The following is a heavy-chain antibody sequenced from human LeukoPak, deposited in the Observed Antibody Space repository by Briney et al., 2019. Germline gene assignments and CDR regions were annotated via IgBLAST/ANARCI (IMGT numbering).Heavy chain of an antibody. V-gene: IGHV4-59*01. Sequence: KPSETLSLTCTVSGGSISSYYWSWIRQPPGKGLEWIGYIYYSGSTNYNPSLKSRVTISVDTSKNQFSLKLSSVTAAGTAVYYCARRRLDCSSTSCYGYHYFDYWGQGTLVTVSS. CDR1: GGSISSYY. J-gene: IGHJ4*02. D-gene: IGHD2-2*01. CDR2: IYYSGST. CDR3: ARRRLDCSSTSCYGYHYFDY.